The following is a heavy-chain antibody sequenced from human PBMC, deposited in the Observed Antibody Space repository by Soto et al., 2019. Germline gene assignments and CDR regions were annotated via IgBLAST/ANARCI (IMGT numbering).Heavy chain of an antibody. CDR2: ISGSGGST. V-gene: IGHV3-23*01. Sequence: GSLILSCAASGFPVGSSAMSWVRQATEKGLEWVSAISGSGGSTYYADSVKGRFTISRDNSKNTLYLQMNSLRAEDTAVYYCAKDFLYGSGSYYSQRYYYMDVWGKGTTVTVSS. D-gene: IGHD3-10*01. CDR1: GFPVGSSA. J-gene: IGHJ6*03. CDR3: AKDFLYGSGSYYSQRYYYMDV.